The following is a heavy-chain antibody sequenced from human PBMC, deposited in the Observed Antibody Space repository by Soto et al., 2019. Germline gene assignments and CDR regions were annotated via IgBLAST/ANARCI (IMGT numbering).Heavy chain of an antibody. D-gene: IGHD6-19*01. CDR1: GFPFISYA. V-gene: IGHV3-23*01. CDR2: ISGSGGNT. J-gene: IGHJ5*01. CDR3: AKDPRSGWYNLGWFDS. Sequence: EVQLLESGGGLAQPGGSLRLSCATSGFPFISYAMSWVRQAPGKGLEWVSTISGSGGNTYYADAVKGRFTITSDSSKXXVYLQMNSLRVDDTATYYCAKDPRSGWYNLGWFDSWGQGTLVTVSS.